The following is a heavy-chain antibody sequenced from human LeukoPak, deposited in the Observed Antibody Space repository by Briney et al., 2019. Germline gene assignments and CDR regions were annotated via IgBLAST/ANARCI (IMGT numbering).Heavy chain of an antibody. CDR3: ATALWFGELDWFDP. D-gene: IGHD3-10*01. CDR1: GYTFTGYY. V-gene: IGHV1-2*02. J-gene: IGHJ5*02. Sequence: ASVKVSCKASGYTFTGYYMHWVRQAPGQGLEWMGWTNPNSGGTNYAQKFQGRVTMTRDTSISTAYMELSRLRSDDTAVYYCATALWFGELDWFDPWGQGTLVTVSS. CDR2: TNPNSGGT.